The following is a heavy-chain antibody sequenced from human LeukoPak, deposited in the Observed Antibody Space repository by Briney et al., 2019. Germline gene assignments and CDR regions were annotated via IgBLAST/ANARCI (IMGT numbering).Heavy chain of an antibody. V-gene: IGHV4/OR15-8*02. CDR3: SRESGPFCPFGY. J-gene: IGHJ4*02. D-gene: IGHD1-26*01. Sequence: PSETLSLTCGVSGGSISGTNWWSWVRKPPGQGLEWIGEISLAGQTNYNPSLNGRATMSLDKSSNQLSLHLTSVTAADTATYFCSRESGPFCPFGYWGQGTLVIVSS. CDR2: ISLAGQT. CDR1: GGSISGTNW.